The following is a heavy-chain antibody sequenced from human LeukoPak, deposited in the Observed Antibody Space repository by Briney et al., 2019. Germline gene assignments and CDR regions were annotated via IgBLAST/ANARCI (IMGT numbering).Heavy chain of an antibody. CDR2: ITTAGDT. CDR1: GFTFSSYD. CDR3: ARVRRDSSGWYHVDY. V-gene: IGHV3-13*01. D-gene: IGHD6-19*01. J-gene: IGHJ4*02. Sequence: GGSLRLSCAASGFTFSSYDMHWVRQVRGKRLEWVSAITTAGDTFYPGSVKGRFTPSRENAKNSFYLQMNSLRAGDTAVYYCARVRRDSSGWYHVDYWGQGTLVTVSS.